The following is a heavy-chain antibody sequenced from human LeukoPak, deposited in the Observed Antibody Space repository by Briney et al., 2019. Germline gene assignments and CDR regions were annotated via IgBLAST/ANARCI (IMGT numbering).Heavy chain of an antibody. J-gene: IGHJ3*02. CDR3: AKADATNGGAFDI. Sequence: PGGSLRLSCAASGFIFKNYAMSWVRQAPGKGLEWVSIISGTSDTTRYGDSVRGRLTTSRDNPRNTLYLQMNSLRVDDTAVYYCAKADATNGGAFDIWGQGTMVIVSS. V-gene: IGHV3-23*01. D-gene: IGHD2-8*01. CDR2: ISGTSDTT. CDR1: GFIFKNYA.